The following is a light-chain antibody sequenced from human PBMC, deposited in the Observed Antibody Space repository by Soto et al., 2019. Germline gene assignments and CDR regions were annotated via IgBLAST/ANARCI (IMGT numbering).Light chain of an antibody. CDR2: GAS. CDR1: QSVSNNY. J-gene: IGKJ1*01. CDR3: QQYGTSGT. Sequence: ILLTQSPGTLSLSPGERATLSCGASQSVSNNYLAWYQQKPGHAPSLLIYGASNRATGIPDRFSGSGSGTDFTLTISRPDPEDSAVYYCQQYGTSGTFGQGTKVDIK. V-gene: IGKV3-20*01.